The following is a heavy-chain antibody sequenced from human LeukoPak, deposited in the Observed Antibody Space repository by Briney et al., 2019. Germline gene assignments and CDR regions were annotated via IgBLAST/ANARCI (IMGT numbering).Heavy chain of an antibody. CDR2: ISSSGGY. V-gene: IGHV3-48*03. Sequence: GGSLRLSCAASGFTFSSYEMDWVRQAPEKGLEWISYISSSGGYMYADSVKGRFTISRDNAKNSLSLQMNSLRVEDTGVYYCARHNGWFDYWGQGTLVTVFS. CDR1: GFTFSSYE. D-gene: IGHD2-8*01. J-gene: IGHJ5*01. CDR3: ARHNGWFDY.